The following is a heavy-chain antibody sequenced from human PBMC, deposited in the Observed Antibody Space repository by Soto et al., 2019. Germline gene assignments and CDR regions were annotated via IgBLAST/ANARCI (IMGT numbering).Heavy chain of an antibody. Sequence: GGSLRLSCAASGLTFNRYWMHWVRHAPGKGLVWVSRITSDGKSKAYAESVKGRFAISRDNAKNTLYLQMNGLTAEDTAVYYCARESGDWPLNWFDPWGLGTLVTVSS. CDR1: GLTFNRYW. D-gene: IGHD2-21*02. V-gene: IGHV3-74*01. J-gene: IGHJ5*02. CDR2: ITSDGKSK. CDR3: ARESGDWPLNWFDP.